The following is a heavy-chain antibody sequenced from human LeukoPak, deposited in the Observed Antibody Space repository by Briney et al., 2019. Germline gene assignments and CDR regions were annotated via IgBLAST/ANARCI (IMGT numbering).Heavy chain of an antibody. CDR3: ASWGSGWYFDYYYMDV. CDR1: GFTFSIYA. J-gene: IGHJ6*03. V-gene: IGHV3-30*07. Sequence: GGSLRLSCAASGFTFSIYAIHWVRQAPGKGLEWITTISYDGSHEYYADSVKGRFTISRDNAKNTLYLQMNSLRAEDTAVYYCASWGSGWYFDYYYMDVWGKGTTVTISS. D-gene: IGHD6-19*01. CDR2: ISYDGSHE.